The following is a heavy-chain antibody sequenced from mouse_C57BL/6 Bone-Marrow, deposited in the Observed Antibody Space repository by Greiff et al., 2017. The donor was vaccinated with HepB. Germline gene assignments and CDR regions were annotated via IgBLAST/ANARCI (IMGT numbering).Heavy chain of an antibody. CDR1: GFTFSSYG. D-gene: IGHD2-12*01. CDR3: ARPRLRRGAMYY. V-gene: IGHV5-6*01. J-gene: IGHJ4*01. CDR2: ISSGGSYT. Sequence: EVQGVESGGDLVKPGGSLKLSCAASGFTFSSYGLSWVRQTPDKRLEWVATISSGGSYTYYPDRVKGRFTISRDNAKNTLCLQMSSLKSEDTAMYYCARPRLRRGAMYYWGQGTSVTVSS.